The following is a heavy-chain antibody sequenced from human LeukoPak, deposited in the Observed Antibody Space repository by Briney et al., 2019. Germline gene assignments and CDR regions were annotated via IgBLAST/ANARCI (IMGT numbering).Heavy chain of an antibody. J-gene: IGHJ4*02. D-gene: IGHD1-26*01. Sequence: GGSLRLSCAASGFTVSSNYMSWVRQAPGKGLEWVSVIYSGGSTYYADSVKGRFTISRDNSKNTLYLQMNSLRAEDTAVYYCAKDLRSHYYGAFDYWGQGTLVTVSS. V-gene: IGHV3-53*01. CDR3: AKDLRSHYYGAFDY. CDR1: GFTVSSNY. CDR2: IYSGGST.